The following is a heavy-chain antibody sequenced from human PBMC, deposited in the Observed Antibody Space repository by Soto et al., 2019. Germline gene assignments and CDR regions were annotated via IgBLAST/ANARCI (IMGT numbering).Heavy chain of an antibody. J-gene: IGHJ5*02. Sequence: ASVKVSCRASGYTVTSYGISWVRQVPGQGLEWMGWISAYNGNTNYAQKLQGRVTMTTDTSTSTAYMELRSLRSDDTAVYYCAGWYYDILTGYSNWFDPWGQGTLVTVSS. CDR1: GYTVTSYG. CDR2: ISAYNGNT. V-gene: IGHV1-18*01. D-gene: IGHD3-9*01. CDR3: AGWYYDILTGYSNWFDP.